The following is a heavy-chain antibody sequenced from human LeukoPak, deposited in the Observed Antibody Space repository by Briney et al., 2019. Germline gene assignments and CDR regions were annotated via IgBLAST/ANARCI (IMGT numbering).Heavy chain of an antibody. CDR3: ARDWDCTSTNCRDVFDT. Sequence: GASVKVSRKASGYTFTSYGISWVRQAPGQGLEWMGWISTYNGDTNYAQKFQGRVTMITDTSTSTVYMELRSLRSDDTAVFYCARDWDCTSTNCRDVFDTWGQGTMVTVSS. V-gene: IGHV1-18*01. J-gene: IGHJ3*02. CDR1: GYTFTSYG. D-gene: IGHD2-2*01. CDR2: ISTYNGDT.